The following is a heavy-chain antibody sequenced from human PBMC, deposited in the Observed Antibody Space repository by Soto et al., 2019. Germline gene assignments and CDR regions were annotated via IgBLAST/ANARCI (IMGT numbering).Heavy chain of an antibody. CDR3: ARDVGYCSSTSCLYYFDY. CDR1: GYTFIGYY. D-gene: IGHD2-2*01. CDR2: INPNSGGT. V-gene: IGHV1-2*04. J-gene: IGHJ4*02. Sequence: QVQLVQSGAEVKKPGASVKVSCKASGYTFIGYYMHWVRQAPGQGLEWMGWINPNSGGTNYAQKFQGWVTMTRDTSISTAYMELSRLRSDDTAVYYCARDVGYCSSTSCLYYFDYWGQGTLVTVSS.